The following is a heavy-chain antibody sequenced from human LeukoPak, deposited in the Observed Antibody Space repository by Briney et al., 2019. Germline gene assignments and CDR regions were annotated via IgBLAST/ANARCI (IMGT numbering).Heavy chain of an antibody. D-gene: IGHD5-24*01. CDR1: GYTFTSYG. CDR2: ISAYNGNT. V-gene: IGHV1-18*01. J-gene: IGHJ4*02. CDR3: AKDSPDVEMATKSQIDY. Sequence: ASVKVSCKASGYTFTSYGMSWVRQAPGQGLEWMGWISAYNGNTNYAQKLQGRVTMTTDTSKSTAYMELRSLRSDDTAVYYCAKDSPDVEMATKSQIDYWGQGTLVTVSS.